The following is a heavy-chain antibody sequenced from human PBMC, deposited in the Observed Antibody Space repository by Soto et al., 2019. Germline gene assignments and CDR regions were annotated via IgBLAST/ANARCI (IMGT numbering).Heavy chain of an antibody. Sequence: EVQLLESGGGVVQPGGSLRLSCVASGFNFKKFAMAWVRQAAGEGLEWVSGISCYGGSASYADSVKGRFSIARDDSKNTVSLQLNSLRVEDTAQYHCAKADGQQWLIPHLDNWGQGTLGTVS. V-gene: IGHV3-23*01. D-gene: IGHD6-19*01. J-gene: IGHJ4*02. CDR3: AKADGQQWLIPHLDN. CDR1: GFNFKKFA. CDR2: ISCYGGSA.